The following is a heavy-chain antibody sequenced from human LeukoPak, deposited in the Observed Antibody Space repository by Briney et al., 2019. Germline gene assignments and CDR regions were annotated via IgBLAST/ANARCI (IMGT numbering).Heavy chain of an antibody. CDR3: ARSDGSGPYYYGMDV. J-gene: IGHJ6*02. V-gene: IGHV3-33*01. D-gene: IGHD3-10*01. Sequence: GGSLRLSCAASGFTFSSYGMHWVRQPPGKGLEWVAVIWYDGSNKYYADSVKGRFTISRDNSKNTLYLQMNSLRAEGTAVYYCARSDGSGPYYYGMDVWGQGTTVTVSS. CDR1: GFTFSSYG. CDR2: IWYDGSNK.